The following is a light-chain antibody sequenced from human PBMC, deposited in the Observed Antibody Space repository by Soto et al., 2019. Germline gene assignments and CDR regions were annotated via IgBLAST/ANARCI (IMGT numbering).Light chain of an antibody. V-gene: IGKV1-39*01. CDR1: QNIYNY. CDR3: EQTYSTPFT. Sequence: DIQMTQSPSSLSASVGDRVTVTCRTSQNIYNYLNWYQQKPGKAPKLLIYAASSVQSGVPLRCSGSWSGTDFTLTISSLQPEDFATYYCEQTYSTPFTFGQGTRLEVK. CDR2: AAS. J-gene: IGKJ5*01.